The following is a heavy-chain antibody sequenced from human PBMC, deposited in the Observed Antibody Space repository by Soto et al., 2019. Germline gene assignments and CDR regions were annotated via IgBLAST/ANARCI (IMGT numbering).Heavy chain of an antibody. CDR1: GFTFSSHW. Sequence: EVQLVESGGGLVQSGGSLRLSCGASGFTFSSHWMVWVRQAPGKGLVCVSSIKRDGSSTSYADSVKGRFTISRDNAKNTLYLQMNSLRADDTAVYYCARGLTSYSDSSGYSWGQGTLVTVSS. CDR2: IKRDGSST. V-gene: IGHV3-74*01. J-gene: IGHJ4*02. CDR3: ARGLTSYSDSSGYS. D-gene: IGHD3-22*01.